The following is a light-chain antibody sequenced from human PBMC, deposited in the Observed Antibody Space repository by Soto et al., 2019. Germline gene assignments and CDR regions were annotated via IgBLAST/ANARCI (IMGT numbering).Light chain of an antibody. Sequence: DIQMTQSPSSVSASVGARVTITCRASQGIITYLAWYQQKPGKAPRLLIHSASSLESGVPSRFSGSGSGTDFSLTISSLEPEDVATYFCQQANSFPYTFGQGTKLEI. CDR3: QQANSFPYT. V-gene: IGKV1D-12*01. J-gene: IGKJ2*01. CDR1: QGIITY. CDR2: SAS.